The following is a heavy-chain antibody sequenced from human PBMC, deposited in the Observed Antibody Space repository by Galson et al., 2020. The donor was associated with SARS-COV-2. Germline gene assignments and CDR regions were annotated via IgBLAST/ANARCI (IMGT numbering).Heavy chain of an antibody. CDR2: ISYDGSNK. D-gene: IGHD6-19*01. V-gene: IGHV3-30*04. J-gene: IGHJ4*02. Sequence: GGSLRLSCAASGFTFSNYPMHWVRQAPGKGLEWVAVISYDGSNKYYADSVKGRFTISRDNSKNTLYLQMNSLRAEDTAVYYCARESSGWYYLDCWGQGTLVTVSS. CDR1: GFTFSNYP. CDR3: ARESSGWYYLDC.